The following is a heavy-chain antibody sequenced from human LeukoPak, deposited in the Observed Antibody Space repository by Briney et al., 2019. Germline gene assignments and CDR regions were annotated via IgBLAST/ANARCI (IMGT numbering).Heavy chain of an antibody. J-gene: IGHJ4*02. Sequence: GGALRLSCAPSGFTFTTYSMNWVRPAAGRGVDWVSSSGSSGPYIRYADSVKGRFTISSDNAKNSLYLQMNSLRAEDTAVYYCARGGDGYNFDYWGQGILVTVSS. CDR3: ARGGDGYNFDY. CDR1: GFTFTTYS. CDR2: SGSSGPYI. V-gene: IGHV3-21*06. D-gene: IGHD5-24*01.